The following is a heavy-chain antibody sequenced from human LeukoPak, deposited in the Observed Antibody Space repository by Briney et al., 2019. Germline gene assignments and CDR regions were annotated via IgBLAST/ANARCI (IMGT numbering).Heavy chain of an antibody. D-gene: IGHD3-22*01. Sequence: GGSLRLSCAASGFTFGTHDMQWVRQAPGKGLEWAAHISEDGRDKYYVDSVKGRFTISRDNAKNSLYLQMNSLGVGDTAVYYCVSWAGKYYETSDYYLPPANSWGQGTLVTVSS. CDR2: ISEDGRDK. CDR1: GFTFGTHD. J-gene: IGHJ4*02. CDR3: VSWAGKYYETSDYYLPPANS. V-gene: IGHV3-7*01.